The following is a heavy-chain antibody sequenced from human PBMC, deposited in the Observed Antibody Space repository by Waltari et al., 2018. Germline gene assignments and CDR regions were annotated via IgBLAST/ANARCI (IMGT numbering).Heavy chain of an antibody. CDR3: AKDYPPDYINDAFDI. CDR2: IYSGGST. J-gene: IGHJ3*02. D-gene: IGHD4-4*01. V-gene: IGHV3-23*03. CDR1: GFTFSSYA. Sequence: EVQLLESGGGLVQPGGSLRLSCAASGFTFSSYAMSWVRQAPGKGLEWVSVIYSGGSTYYADSVKGRFTISRDNSKNTLYLQMNSLRAEDTAVYYCAKDYPPDYINDAFDIWGQGTMVTVSS.